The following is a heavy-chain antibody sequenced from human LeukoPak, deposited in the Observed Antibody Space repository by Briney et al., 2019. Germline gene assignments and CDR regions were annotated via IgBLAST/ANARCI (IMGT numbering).Heavy chain of an antibody. D-gene: IGHD3-10*01. V-gene: IGHV4-34*01. Sequence: SETLSLTCAVYGGSFSGYYWSWIRQPPGKGLEWIGEINHSGSTNYNPSLKSRVTISVDTSKNQFSLKLSSVTAADTAEYYCARGLGYYGSGSHRWGQGTLVTVSS. J-gene: IGHJ5*02. CDR1: GGSFSGYY. CDR3: ARGLGYYGSGSHR. CDR2: INHSGST.